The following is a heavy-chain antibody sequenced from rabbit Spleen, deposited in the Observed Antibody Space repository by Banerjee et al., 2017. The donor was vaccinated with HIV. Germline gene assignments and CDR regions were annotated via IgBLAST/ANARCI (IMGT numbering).Heavy chain of an antibody. D-gene: IGHD8-1*01. V-gene: IGHV1S45*01. Sequence: QEQLVESGGGLVKPEGSLTLTCKASGFSFSNGCVMCWVRQAPGKGLEWIACIDAGSSGFTYFATWAKGRFTISKTSSTTVTLQMTRLTAADTATYFCARDSGSSFSSYGMDLWGPGTLVTVS. J-gene: IGHJ6*01. CDR3: ARDSGSSFSSYGMDL. CDR1: GFSFSNGCV. CDR2: IDAGSSGFT.